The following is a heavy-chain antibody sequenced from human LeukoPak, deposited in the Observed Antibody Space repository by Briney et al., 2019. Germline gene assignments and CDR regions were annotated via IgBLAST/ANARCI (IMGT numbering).Heavy chain of an antibody. CDR2: IKQDGGEK. CDR1: GFAFSSYT. Sequence: GGSLRLSCSASGFAFSSYTMNWVRQAPGKGLEWVANIKQDGGEKYYLDSVKGRFTVSRDNAKNSLYLQMNSLRAEDTAVYYCARVGARQILEYWGQGTLVTVSS. D-gene: IGHD4-17*01. J-gene: IGHJ4*02. CDR3: ARVGARQILEY. V-gene: IGHV3-7*01.